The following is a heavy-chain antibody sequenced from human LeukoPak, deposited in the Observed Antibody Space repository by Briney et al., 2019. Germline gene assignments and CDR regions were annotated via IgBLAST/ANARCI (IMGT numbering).Heavy chain of an antibody. D-gene: IGHD5-12*01. CDR1: GGSFSGYY. CDR2: IYYSGST. Sequence: SETLSLTCAVYGGSFSGYYWSWIRQPPGKGLEWIGYIYYSGSTYYNPSLKSRVTISVDTSKNQFSLKLSSVTAADTAVYYCAGKRGYSGYDPFDYFDYWGQGTLVTVSS. CDR3: AGKRGYSGYDPFDYFDY. J-gene: IGHJ4*02. V-gene: IGHV4-30-4*01.